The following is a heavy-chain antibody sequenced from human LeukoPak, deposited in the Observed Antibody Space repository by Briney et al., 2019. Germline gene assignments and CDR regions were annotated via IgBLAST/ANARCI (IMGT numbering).Heavy chain of an antibody. CDR3: AKDQGPFHYYDSSAFDY. V-gene: IGHV3-9*01. J-gene: IGHJ4*02. CDR1: GFTFDDYA. D-gene: IGHD3-22*01. Sequence: PGGSLRLSCAASGFTFDDYAMHWVRQAPGKGLEWVSGISWNSGSRGYADSVKGRFTISRDNAKNSLYLQMNSLRAEDTALYYCAKDQGPFHYYDSSAFDYWGQGTLVTVSS. CDR2: ISWNSGSR.